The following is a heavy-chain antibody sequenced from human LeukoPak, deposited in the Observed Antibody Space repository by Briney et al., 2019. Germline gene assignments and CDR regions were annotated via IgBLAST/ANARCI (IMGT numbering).Heavy chain of an antibody. CDR3: VRAGYTSGWFLDD. CDR1: GFTFRSYA. CDR2: IITDEDST. J-gene: IGHJ4*02. D-gene: IGHD6-19*01. Sequence: GESLRLSCAASGFTFRSYAFHWVRQAPGKGLEYVSAIITDEDSTYYAESVRGRFTISRDNSRNTLYLQMGTLRIEDTAVYYCVRAGYTSGWFLDDWGQGTLVTVSS. V-gene: IGHV3-64*02.